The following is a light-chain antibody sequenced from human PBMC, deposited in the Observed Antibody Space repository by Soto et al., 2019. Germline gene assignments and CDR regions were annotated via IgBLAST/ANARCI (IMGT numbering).Light chain of an antibody. V-gene: IGKV3-15*01. CDR1: QNIAGK. Sequence: GRTQSPVTLSVSPEERATLSCRASQNIAGKLAWFQQIPGHPPRLLIFDASNRANGVPARFSGSVSGTEFSLTVNSLQSEDLAVYYCLQYYNWPRTFGHGTKVDIK. CDR2: DAS. J-gene: IGKJ1*01. CDR3: LQYYNWPRT.